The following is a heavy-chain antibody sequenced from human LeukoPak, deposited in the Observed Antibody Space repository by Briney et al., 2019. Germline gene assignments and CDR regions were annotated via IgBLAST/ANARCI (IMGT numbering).Heavy chain of an antibody. CDR2: IYTSGST. CDR1: GGSISSGIYY. CDR3: TRGSIFADY. J-gene: IGHJ4*02. V-gene: IGHV4-61*02. D-gene: IGHD3-3*01. Sequence: SETLSLTCTVSGGSISSGIYYWSWIRQPAGKGLEWIGRIYTSGSTNYNPSLKSRVTISGDASKNQFSLKLSSVTAADTAVYYCTRGSIFADYWGQGTLVTVSS.